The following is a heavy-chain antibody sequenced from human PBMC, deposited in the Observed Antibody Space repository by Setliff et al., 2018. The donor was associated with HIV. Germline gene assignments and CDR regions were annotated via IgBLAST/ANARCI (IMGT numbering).Heavy chain of an antibody. CDR3: AKDGTDYSDSSGYYFDY. Sequence: PGGSLRLSCAASGFTFSSYGMHWVRQAPGKGLEWVAFIRYDGSNKYYAGSVKGRFTISRDNSKNTLYLQMNRLRAEDTAVYYCAKDGTDYSDSSGYYFDYWGQGTLVTVSS. CDR2: IRYDGSNK. CDR1: GFTFSSYG. D-gene: IGHD3-22*01. J-gene: IGHJ4*02. V-gene: IGHV3-30*02.